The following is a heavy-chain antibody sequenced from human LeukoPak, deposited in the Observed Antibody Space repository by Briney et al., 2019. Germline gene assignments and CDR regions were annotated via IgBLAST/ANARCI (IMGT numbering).Heavy chain of an antibody. CDR2: IYYSGST. CDR3: ARHCCSGPAKRVFDI. J-gene: IGHJ3*02. CDR1: GGSISSYY. Sequence: SETLSLTCTVSGGSISSYYWSWIRQPPGKGLEWIGYIYYSGSTNYNPSLKSRVTISVDTSKNQFSLRLGSVTAADTAVYHCARHCCSGPAKRVFDIWGQGSMVTVSS. D-gene: IGHD2-15*01. V-gene: IGHV4-59*08.